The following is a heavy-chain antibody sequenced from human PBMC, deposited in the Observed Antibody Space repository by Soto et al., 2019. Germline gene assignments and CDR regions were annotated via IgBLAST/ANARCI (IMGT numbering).Heavy chain of an antibody. CDR3: ARVAYYYDSSGYFY. D-gene: IGHD3-22*01. CDR2: ISPSSSSI. V-gene: IGHV3-48*01. CDR1: GFTFSSYS. Sequence: PGGSLRLSCAASGFTFSSYSMHWVRQAPGKGLEWVSYISPSSSSIYYADSVKDRFTISRDNAKNSLYLQMNSLRAEDTAVYYCARVAYYYDSSGYFYWGQGTLVTAPQ. J-gene: IGHJ4*02.